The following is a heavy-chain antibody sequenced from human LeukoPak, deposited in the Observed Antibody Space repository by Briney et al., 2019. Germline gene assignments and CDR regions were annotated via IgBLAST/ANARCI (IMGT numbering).Heavy chain of an antibody. CDR3: TRGPSLHTNWVGGRWFDP. CDR1: GYTFTSYD. CDR2: MNPKSAHT. D-gene: IGHD1-1*01. J-gene: IGHJ5*02. V-gene: IGHV1-8*01. Sequence: ASVKVSCKASGYTFTSYDIHWVRQATGHGLEWMGWMNPKSAHTGHAQKFQGRVTMTRDTSISTAYMELTGLTSEDTAMYYCTRGPSLHTNWVGGRWFDPWGQGTLATVSS.